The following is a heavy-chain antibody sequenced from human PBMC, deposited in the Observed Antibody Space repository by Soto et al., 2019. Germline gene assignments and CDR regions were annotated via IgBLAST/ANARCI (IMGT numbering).Heavy chain of an antibody. Sequence: EVQLVESGGGLVKPGGSLRLSCAASGFTFSSYSMNWVRQALGKGLEWVSSISSSSSYIYYADSVKGRFTISRDNAKNSLYLQMNSLRAEDTAVYYCARDERYCSSTSCQYWYFDLWGRGTLVTVSS. CDR1: GFTFSSYS. CDR3: ARDERYCSSTSCQYWYFDL. V-gene: IGHV3-21*01. D-gene: IGHD2-2*01. J-gene: IGHJ2*01. CDR2: ISSSSSYI.